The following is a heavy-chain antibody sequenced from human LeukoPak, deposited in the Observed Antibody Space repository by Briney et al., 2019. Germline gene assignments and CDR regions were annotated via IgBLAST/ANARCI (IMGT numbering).Heavy chain of an antibody. CDR3: ARGGDYVVSGQNYYYYYGMDV. J-gene: IGHJ6*02. CDR2: INHSGST. CDR1: GGSFSGYY. V-gene: IGHV4-34*01. Sequence: SETLSLTCAVYGGSFSGYYWSWIRQPPGKGPEWIGEINHSGSTNYNPSLKSRVTISVDTSKNQFSLKLSSVTAADTAVYYCARGGDYVVSGQNYYYYYGMDVWGQGTTVTVSS. D-gene: IGHD4-17*01.